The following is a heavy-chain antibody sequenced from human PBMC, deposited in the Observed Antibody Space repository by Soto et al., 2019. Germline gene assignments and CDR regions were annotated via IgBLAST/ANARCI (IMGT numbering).Heavy chain of an antibody. V-gene: IGHV4-31*03. CDR1: GGSISGGTYY. J-gene: IGHJ6*02. Sequence: QVQLQESGPGLVKPSQTLSLTCTVSGGSISGGTYYWSWIRQPPGQGLEWIGYIYFSGSTYYNPSLKGRVISSVDTSKNQFSLRLSSVTAADTAVYYCARGDWPTQMDVWGQGTTVTVSS. CDR2: IYFSGST. CDR3: ARGDWPTQMDV. D-gene: IGHD2-21*01.